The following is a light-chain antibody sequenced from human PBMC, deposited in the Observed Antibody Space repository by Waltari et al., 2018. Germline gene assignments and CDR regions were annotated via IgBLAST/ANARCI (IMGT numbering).Light chain of an antibody. V-gene: IGKV3-15*01. Sequence: ETVMTQSPATLSVSPGERATLSCRASQSVSTNLAWYQQKPGQAPRLLIYAASTRATGVPARFSGTGSGTEFTLTIDSLQSEDFAIYYCQQYSNWPPTTFGQGTRLEIK. J-gene: IGKJ5*01. CDR3: QQYSNWPPTT. CDR2: AAS. CDR1: QSVSTN.